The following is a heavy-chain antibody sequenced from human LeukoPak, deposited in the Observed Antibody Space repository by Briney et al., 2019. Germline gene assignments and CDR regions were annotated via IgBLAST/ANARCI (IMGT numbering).Heavy chain of an antibody. CDR1: GGSFSGYY. J-gene: IGHJ4*02. D-gene: IGHD5-12*01. CDR2: INHSGST. CDR3: ARGKYSGYDGGLDY. Sequence: PSETLSLTCAVYGGSFSGYYWSWIRQPPGKGLERIGEINHSGSTNYNPSLKSRVTISVDTSKNQFSLKLSSVTAADTAVYYCARGKYSGYDGGLDYWGQGTLVTVSS. V-gene: IGHV4-34*01.